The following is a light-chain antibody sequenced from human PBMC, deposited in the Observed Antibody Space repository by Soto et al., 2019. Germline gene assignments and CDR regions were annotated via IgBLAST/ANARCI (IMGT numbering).Light chain of an antibody. CDR2: AAS. V-gene: IGKV1-39*01. CDR1: QSISSY. Sequence: DIQMTQSPSSLSASVGDRVTITCRASQSISSYLNWYQQKPGKAPKLLIYAASSLQSGVASRFSGSGSGADFTLTISSLQPKYFATYYCKQSYSTLYSFGQRTKMQIK. J-gene: IGKJ2*01. CDR3: KQSYSTLYS.